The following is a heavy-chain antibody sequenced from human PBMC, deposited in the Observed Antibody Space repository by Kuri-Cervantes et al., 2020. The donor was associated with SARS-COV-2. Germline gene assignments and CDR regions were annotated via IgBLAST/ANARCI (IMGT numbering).Heavy chain of an antibody. V-gene: IGHV4-34*01. CDR2: INHSEST. J-gene: IGHJ6*02. CDR3: ARGPGLYSRKAYGMDV. CDR1: GGSFSGYY. D-gene: IGHD3-16*02. Sequence: GSLRLSCAVYGGSFSGYYWSWIRQPPGKGLEWIGEINHSESTNYNPSLKSRVTISVDTSKNQFSLKLSSVTAADTAVYYCARGPGLYSRKAYGMDVWGQGTTVTVSS.